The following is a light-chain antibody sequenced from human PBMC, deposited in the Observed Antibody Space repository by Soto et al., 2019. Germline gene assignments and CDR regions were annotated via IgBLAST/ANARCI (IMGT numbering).Light chain of an antibody. Sequence: SVLTQPASVSGSPGQSITISCTGTSSDIGSYNRVSWYQQPPGTAPKLIIYEVNNRPSGVPNRFSGSKSGNTASLTISGLLAEDEADYYCNSFTTSSTYVFGTGTRSPS. CDR3: NSFTTSSTYV. V-gene: IGLV2-18*02. J-gene: IGLJ1*01. CDR2: EVN. CDR1: SSDIGSYNR.